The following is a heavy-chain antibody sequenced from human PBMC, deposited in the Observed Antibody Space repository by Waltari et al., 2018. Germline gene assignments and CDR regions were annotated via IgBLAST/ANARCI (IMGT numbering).Heavy chain of an antibody. CDR3: ARGGTPRGMKGLLG. J-gene: IGHJ4*02. CDR1: GYTFTSYA. D-gene: IGHD7-27*01. V-gene: IGHV1-3*01. CDR2: INAGNGNT. Sequence: QVQLVQSGAEVKKPGASVKVSCKASGYTFTSYAMHWVRQAPGQRLEGMGWINAGNGNTKYSQRFQGRVTITRDTSASTAYMELSSLRAEDTAVYYCARGGTPRGMKGLLGWGQGTLVTVSS.